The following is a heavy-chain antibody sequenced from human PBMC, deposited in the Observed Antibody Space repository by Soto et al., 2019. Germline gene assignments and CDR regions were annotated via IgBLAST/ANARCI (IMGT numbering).Heavy chain of an antibody. D-gene: IGHD4-17*01. V-gene: IGHV3-21*01. Sequence: GGSLRLSCAASGFTFSSYSMNWVRQAPGKGLEWVSFISSSSSYIYYADSVKGRFTISRDNAKNSLYLQMNSLRAEDTSVYYCARGAGYGDYADAFDIWGQGTMVTVSS. J-gene: IGHJ3*02. CDR2: ISSSSSYI. CDR1: GFTFSSYS. CDR3: ARGAGYGDYADAFDI.